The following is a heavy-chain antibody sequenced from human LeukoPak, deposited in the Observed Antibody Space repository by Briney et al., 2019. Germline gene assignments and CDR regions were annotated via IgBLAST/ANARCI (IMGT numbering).Heavy chain of an antibody. V-gene: IGHV3-7*01. CDR3: ASTSQPTYYDFWRSAFDI. CDR2: IKQDGSEK. J-gene: IGHJ3*02. Sequence: GGSLRLSCAASGFTFSSYWMSWVRQAPGKGLEWVANIKQDGSEKYYVDSVKGRFTISRDNAKNSLYLQMNSLRAEDTAVYYCASTSQPTYYDFWRSAFDIWGQGTMVTVSS. D-gene: IGHD3-3*01. CDR1: GFTFSSYW.